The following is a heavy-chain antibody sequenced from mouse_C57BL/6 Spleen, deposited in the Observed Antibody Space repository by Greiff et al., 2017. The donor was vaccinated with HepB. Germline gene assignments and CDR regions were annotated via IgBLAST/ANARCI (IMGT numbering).Heavy chain of an antibody. D-gene: IGHD6-1*01. CDR2: IRSKSNNYAT. V-gene: IGHV10-1*01. CDR3: VRHRGPLGDY. CDR1: GFSFNTYA. J-gene: IGHJ4*01. Sequence: EVQLVESGGGLVQPKGSLKLSCAASGFSFNTYAMNWVRQAPGKGLEWVARIRSKSNNYATYYADSVKDRFTISRDDSESMLYLQMNNLKTEDTAMYYCVRHRGPLGDYWGQGTSVTVSS.